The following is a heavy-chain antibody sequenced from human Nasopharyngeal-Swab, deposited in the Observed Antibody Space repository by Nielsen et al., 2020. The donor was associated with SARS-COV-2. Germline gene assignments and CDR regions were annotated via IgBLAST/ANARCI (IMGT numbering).Heavy chain of an antibody. D-gene: IGHD6-19*01. V-gene: IGHV1-24*01. CDR1: GYTLTELS. CDR2: FDPENVET. Sequence: ASVKVSCKVSGYTLTELSMYWVRQAPGKGLEWMGGFDPENVETIYAQKFQGRVSMTEDTSTDTAYMELSSLRSEDTAVYYCATIAVAQVIADDYWGQGTLVTVSS. CDR3: ATIAVAQVIADDY. J-gene: IGHJ4*02.